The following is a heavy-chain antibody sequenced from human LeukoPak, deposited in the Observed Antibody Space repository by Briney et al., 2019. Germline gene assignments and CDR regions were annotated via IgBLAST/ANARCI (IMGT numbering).Heavy chain of an antibody. J-gene: IGHJ4*02. V-gene: IGHV4-59*12. CDR3: AREGNDILTGYYDY. Sequence: PSETLSLTCTVSGVSINSYCWSWIRQPPGKGLEWIGYIYYSGSTNYNPSLNSRVTISVDTSKNQFSLKLSSVTAADTAVYYCAREGNDILTGYYDYWGQGTLVTVSS. CDR1: GVSINSYC. D-gene: IGHD3-9*01. CDR2: IYYSGST.